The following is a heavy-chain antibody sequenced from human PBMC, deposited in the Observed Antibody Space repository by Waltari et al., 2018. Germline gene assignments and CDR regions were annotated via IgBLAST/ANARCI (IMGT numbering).Heavy chain of an antibody. CDR3: ARDLGYGDYGFDY. V-gene: IGHV1-3*01. J-gene: IGHJ4*02. Sequence: QVQLVQSGAEVKKPGASVKVSCKASGYTFTSYAMHWVRQAPGQRLEWMGWINAGNGNRRYSLKSQGTITITRHTTASTAYMELGSLRSEDTAVYYCARDLGYGDYGFDYWGQGTLVTVSS. CDR1: GYTFTSYA. CDR2: INAGNGNR. D-gene: IGHD4-17*01.